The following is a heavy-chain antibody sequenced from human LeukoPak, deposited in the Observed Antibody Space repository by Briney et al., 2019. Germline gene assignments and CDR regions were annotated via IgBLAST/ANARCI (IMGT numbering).Heavy chain of an antibody. Sequence: SETLSLTCTVSGGSISSYYWSWIRQPPGKGLEWIGYIYYSGSTNYNPSLKSRVTISVDTSKNQFSLKLSSVTAADTAVYYCARGRAYYDFWKGPLDVWGKGTTVTVSS. CDR1: GGSISSYY. CDR2: IYYSGST. V-gene: IGHV4-59*01. D-gene: IGHD3-3*01. CDR3: ARGRAYYDFWKGPLDV. J-gene: IGHJ6*04.